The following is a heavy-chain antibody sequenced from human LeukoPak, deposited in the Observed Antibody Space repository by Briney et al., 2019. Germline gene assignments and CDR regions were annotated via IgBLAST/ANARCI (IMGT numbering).Heavy chain of an antibody. CDR1: GFIFSSYW. J-gene: IGHJ4*02. D-gene: IGHD3-10*01. Sequence: GGSLRLSCAASGFIFSSYWMSWVRQAPGKGLEWVSSISSSSSYIYYADSMKGRFTISRDNARNSLYLQMNSLRAEDTAIYYCARERFHGSGAPRHDHWGQGTLVTVSP. CDR3: ARERFHGSGAPRHDH. CDR2: ISSSSSYI. V-gene: IGHV3-21*01.